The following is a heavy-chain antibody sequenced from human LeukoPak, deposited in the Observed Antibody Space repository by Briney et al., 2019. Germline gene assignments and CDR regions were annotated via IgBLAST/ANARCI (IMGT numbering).Heavy chain of an antibody. CDR2: ISSSTMYI. V-gene: IGHV3-21*06. CDR1: GFTFSDST. Sequence: GGSLRLSCVASGFTFSDSTMNWVRQAPGKGLEWVSSISSSTMYIYYADSVKGRFTISRDNAKNSVYLQMNSLRAEDTAVYYCARQTWNDVREAFDIWGQGTMVTVSS. J-gene: IGHJ3*02. CDR3: ARQTWNDVREAFDI. D-gene: IGHD1-1*01.